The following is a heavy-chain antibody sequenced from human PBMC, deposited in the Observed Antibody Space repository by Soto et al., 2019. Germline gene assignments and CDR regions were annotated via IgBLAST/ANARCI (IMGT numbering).Heavy chain of an antibody. J-gene: IGHJ4*02. CDR3: ARVGSAFDY. Sequence: QVPLLQSGAEVKKPGASVKVSCKASDYTFSNYGITWVRQAPGQGLEWMGWISAYNGDTNYAQNLQDRVTMTTDTATSTAYMELRSLRSDDTAVYYCARVGSAFDYWGQGTLVTVSS. V-gene: IGHV1-18*01. CDR1: DYTFSNYG. CDR2: ISAYNGDT. D-gene: IGHD1-26*01.